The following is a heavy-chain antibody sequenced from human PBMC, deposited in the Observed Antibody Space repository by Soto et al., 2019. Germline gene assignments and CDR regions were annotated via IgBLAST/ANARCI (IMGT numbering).Heavy chain of an antibody. Sequence: QTRSLTCDISGFSISTDSAAWNWIRQSPSRGLEWLGRTYYRSGWSREYAVSVRGRININPDTSKNQFSLQLNSVTPEDTAVYYCARAYSSGWFSYFDFWGQGTLVTVSS. CDR2: TYYRSGWSR. CDR1: GFSISTDSAA. J-gene: IGHJ4*02. CDR3: ARAYSSGWFSYFDF. D-gene: IGHD6-19*01. V-gene: IGHV6-1*01.